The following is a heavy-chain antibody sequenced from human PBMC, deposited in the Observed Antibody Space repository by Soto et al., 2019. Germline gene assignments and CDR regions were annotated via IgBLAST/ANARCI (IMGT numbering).Heavy chain of an antibody. CDR2: IWYDGSNK. V-gene: IGHV3-33*01. D-gene: IGHD3-22*01. J-gene: IGHJ4*02. CDR1: GFTFSSYG. Sequence: QVQLVESGGGVVQPGRSLRLSCAASGFTFSSYGMHWVRQAPGKGLEWVAVIWYDGSNKYYADSVKGRFTISRDNSKNTLYLQMNSLRAEDTAVYYCARVGYYYDSSGYLFDYWGQGTLVTVSS. CDR3: ARVGYYYDSSGYLFDY.